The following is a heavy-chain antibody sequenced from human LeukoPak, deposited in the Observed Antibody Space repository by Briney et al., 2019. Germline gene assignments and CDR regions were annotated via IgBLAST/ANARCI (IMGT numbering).Heavy chain of an antibody. J-gene: IGHJ6*02. CDR1: GFTFSSYS. CDR2: ISSSSSYI. CDR3: ARDKGFFRILDV. V-gene: IGHV3-21*01. Sequence: PGGSLRLSCAASGFTFSSYSMNWVRQAPGKGLEWVSSISSSSSYIYYADSVKGRFTISRDNAKNSLYLQMNSLRAEDTAVYYCARDKGFFRILDVWGQGTTVTVSS. D-gene: IGHD2-15*01.